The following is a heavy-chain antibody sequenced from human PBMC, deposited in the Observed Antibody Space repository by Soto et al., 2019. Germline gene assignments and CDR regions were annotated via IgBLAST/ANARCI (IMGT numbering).Heavy chain of an antibody. J-gene: IGHJ5*02. D-gene: IGHD3-10*01. Sequence: ETLSLTCAVYGGSFSGYYWSWIRQPPGKGLEWIGEINHSGSTNYNPSLKSRVTISVDTSKNQFSLKLSSVTAADTAVYYCASFMVRGVITDWFDPWGQGTLVTVSS. CDR3: ASFMVRGVITDWFDP. CDR1: GGSFSGYY. V-gene: IGHV4-34*01. CDR2: INHSGST.